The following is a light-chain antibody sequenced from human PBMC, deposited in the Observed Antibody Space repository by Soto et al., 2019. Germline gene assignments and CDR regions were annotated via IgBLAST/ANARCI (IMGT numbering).Light chain of an antibody. CDR3: QHYGTTPLT. Sequence: ETVLTQSPGTLSLSPGERVTLSCRASQSVCSRCFAWYQQKPGQSPRLLIYGASTRATGIPDRFSGSGSGTDFTLTISRLEPEYVAVYYCQHYGTTPLTFGQGTKVGIK. V-gene: IGKV3-20*01. CDR1: QSVCSRC. CDR2: GAS. J-gene: IGKJ1*01.